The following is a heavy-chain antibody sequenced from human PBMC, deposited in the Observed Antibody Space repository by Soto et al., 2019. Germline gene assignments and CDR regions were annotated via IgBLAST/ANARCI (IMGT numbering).Heavy chain of an antibody. V-gene: IGHV3-30*18. CDR3: AKDRTRFLEWLVAFDI. CDR2: ISYDGSNK. CDR1: GFTFSSYG. J-gene: IGHJ3*02. D-gene: IGHD3-3*01. Sequence: GGSLRLSCAASGFTFSSYGMHWVRQAPGKGLEWVAVISYDGSNKYYADSVKGRFTISRDNSKNTLYLQMNSLRAEDTAVYYCAKDRTRFLEWLVAFDIWGQGTMVTVSS.